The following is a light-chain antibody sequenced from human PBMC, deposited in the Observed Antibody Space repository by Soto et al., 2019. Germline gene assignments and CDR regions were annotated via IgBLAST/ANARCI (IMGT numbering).Light chain of an antibody. CDR2: AAS. CDR1: QGISNW. J-gene: IGKJ2*01. Sequence: DIQMTQSPSSVSASVGDRVTITCRASQGISNWLAWYQQKPGKAPNLLIFAASSLQSGVPSRFSGSGSGTDFTLTISDLQPEDFSTYYFQQANSFPPTFGQRTKLEIK. V-gene: IGKV1-12*01. CDR3: QQANSFPPT.